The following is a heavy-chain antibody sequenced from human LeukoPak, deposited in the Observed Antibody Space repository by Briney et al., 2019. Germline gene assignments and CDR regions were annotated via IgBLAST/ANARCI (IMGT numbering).Heavy chain of an antibody. CDR1: GYSISSGYY. D-gene: IGHD3-9*01. Sequence: PSETLSLTSAVSGYSISSGYYWGWIRQPPGKGLEWIGSIYHSGSTYYNPSLKSRVTISVDTSKNQFSLKLSSVTAADTAVYYCARGGPSRYFDWLLFRSDYWGQGTLVTVSS. CDR3: ARGGPSRYFDWLLFRSDY. V-gene: IGHV4-38-2*01. CDR2: IYHSGST. J-gene: IGHJ4*02.